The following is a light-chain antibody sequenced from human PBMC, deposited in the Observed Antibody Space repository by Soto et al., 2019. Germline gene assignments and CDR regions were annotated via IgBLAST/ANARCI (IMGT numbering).Light chain of an antibody. CDR1: SSDVGGYNS. CDR2: EVS. Sequence: QSALTQPPSASGSPGQSVTISCTGTSSDVGGYNSVSWYQHHPGKAPKLMIYEVSKRPSGVPDRFSGSKSANTASLTVSGLLAEDEADYYCSSYAGSNNYVFGTGTNLTVL. CDR3: SSYAGSNNYV. J-gene: IGLJ1*01. V-gene: IGLV2-8*01.